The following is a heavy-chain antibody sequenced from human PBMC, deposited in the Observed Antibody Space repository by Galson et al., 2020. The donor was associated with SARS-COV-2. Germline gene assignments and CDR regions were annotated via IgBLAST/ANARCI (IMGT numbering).Heavy chain of an antibody. V-gene: IGHV4-59*13. CDR2: IFYRGST. CDR3: ARTALRYGRNWFCDL. Sequence: SETLSLTCTVSGGSISSYYWSWIRQPPGKGLEWIGYIFYRGSTNYNPSLKSRVTVSVDTSKNQFSLKLSALTAADTAVYYCARTALRYGRNWFCDLWGRGTLVTVSS. CDR1: GGSISSYY. D-gene: IGHD4-17*01. J-gene: IGHJ2*01.